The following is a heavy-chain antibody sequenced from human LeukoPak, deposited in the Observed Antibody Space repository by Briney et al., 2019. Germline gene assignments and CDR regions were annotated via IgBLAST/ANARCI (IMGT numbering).Heavy chain of an antibody. Sequence: ASVKVSCKASGSTFTGYYMRWVRQAPGQGLEWMGWINPNSGGTDYAQKFQGRVTMTRDTSLSTAYMELSRLRSDDTAVYYCTRATSVVVPAADHYYYGMDVWGQGTTVTVSS. CDR1: GSTFTGYY. D-gene: IGHD2-2*01. V-gene: IGHV1-2*02. CDR2: INPNSGGT. J-gene: IGHJ6*02. CDR3: TRATSVVVPAADHYYYGMDV.